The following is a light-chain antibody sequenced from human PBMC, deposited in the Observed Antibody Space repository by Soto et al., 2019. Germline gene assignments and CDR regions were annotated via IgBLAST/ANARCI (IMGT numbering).Light chain of an antibody. CDR3: QQSFTCLWT. V-gene: IGKV1-39*01. CDR1: QSIGWY. J-gene: IGKJ1*01. CDR2: TAS. Sequence: DIQMTQSPSSLSSSVGDRVTITCRASQSIGWYLHWYQQKPGKAPKLLIYTASSLHSGVPSRFSGSGSGTDFTLTISSLQPEDFATYFCQQSFTCLWTFGQGTKVEI.